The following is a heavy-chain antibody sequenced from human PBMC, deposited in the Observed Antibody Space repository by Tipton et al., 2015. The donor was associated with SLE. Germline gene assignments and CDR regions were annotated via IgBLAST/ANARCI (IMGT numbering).Heavy chain of an antibody. J-gene: IGHJ3*02. CDR2: IYSSGST. D-gene: IGHD1-26*01. Sequence: TLSLTCSVSGGSISDHNYYWSWIRQPAGKGLEWIGRIYSSGSTNYNPSLKSRVTMSVDTSKNHFSLKLSSVTAADTAVYYCAREGLLEAIDIWGQGTMVTVSS. V-gene: IGHV4-61*02. CDR3: AREGLLEAIDI. CDR1: GGSISDHNYY.